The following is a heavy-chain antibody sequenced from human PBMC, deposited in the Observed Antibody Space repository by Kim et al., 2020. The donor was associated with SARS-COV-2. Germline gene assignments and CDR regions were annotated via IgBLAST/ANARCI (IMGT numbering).Heavy chain of an antibody. Sequence: NYAQKLQGRVTMTTDTSTSTAYMELRSLRSDDTAVYYCARDSGYSYAGDYWGQGTLVTVSS. D-gene: IGHD5-18*01. V-gene: IGHV1-18*01. CDR3: ARDSGYSYAGDY. J-gene: IGHJ4*02.